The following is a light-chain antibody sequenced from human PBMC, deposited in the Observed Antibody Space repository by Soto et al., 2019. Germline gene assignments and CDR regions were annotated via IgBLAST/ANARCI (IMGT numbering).Light chain of an antibody. CDR2: KAS. CDR1: QSISSW. Sequence: DIPMTQSPSTLSASVGDRVTITCQASQSISSWLAWYQQKPGKAPKLLIYKASSLESGGPSRFSGSGSGTEFTLTISSLQPDDFATYYCQQYNSYSLWTFGQGTKVEIK. CDR3: QQYNSYSLWT. V-gene: IGKV1-5*03. J-gene: IGKJ1*01.